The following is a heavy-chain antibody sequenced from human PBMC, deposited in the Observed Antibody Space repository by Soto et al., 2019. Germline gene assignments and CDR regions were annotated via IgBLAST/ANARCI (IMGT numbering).Heavy chain of an antibody. CDR3: ASDLVGTSDAYGLDV. J-gene: IGHJ6*02. CDR1: GFTFSNYG. D-gene: IGHD1-26*01. CDR2: IWHDGNNK. Sequence: VGSLGLSCAESGFTFSNYGMHWVRQAPGKGLEWVAIIWHDGNNKYYADSVRGRFIISRDNSKNRLYLQMNSLRAEDTAVYYCASDLVGTSDAYGLDVWGQGTPVTVSS. V-gene: IGHV3-33*01.